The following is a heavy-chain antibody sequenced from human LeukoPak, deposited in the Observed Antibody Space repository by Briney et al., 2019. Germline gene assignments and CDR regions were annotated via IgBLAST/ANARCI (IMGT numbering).Heavy chain of an antibody. CDR2: ISMRNRSK. D-gene: IGHD3-3*01. Sequence: MSGGSLRLSCAASGFTLSSHRMEWVRQAPGKGLEWGSSISMRNRSKDYADSGKGPFTIYTHNTTNLLYLQINSPRAEDTAVSLCAKDGGFWSDYSYFDYWGQGTQVTVSS. CDR3: AKDGGFWSDYSYFDY. V-gene: IGHV3-21*06. J-gene: IGHJ4*02. CDR1: GFTLSSHR.